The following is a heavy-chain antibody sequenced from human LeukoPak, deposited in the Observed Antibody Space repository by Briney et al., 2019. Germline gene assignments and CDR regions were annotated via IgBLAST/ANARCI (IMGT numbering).Heavy chain of an antibody. V-gene: IGHV4-34*01. Sequence: SETLSLTCAVYGGSFSGYYWSWIRQPPGKGLEWIGEINHSGSTNYNPSLKSRVTISVDTSKNQFSLKLSSVTAADTAVYYCARSSGSYRRGWFDPWGQGTLVTVSS. CDR1: GGSFSGYY. CDR2: INHSGST. J-gene: IGHJ5*02. D-gene: IGHD1-26*01. CDR3: ARSSGSYRRGWFDP.